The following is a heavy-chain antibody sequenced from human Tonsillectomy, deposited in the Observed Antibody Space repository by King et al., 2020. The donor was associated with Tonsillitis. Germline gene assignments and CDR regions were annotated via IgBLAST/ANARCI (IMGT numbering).Heavy chain of an antibody. Sequence: VQLVESEGGVVPPGGSLRLSCATSGFTFRSYGMHWVRQAPGEGREWVAFIPYDGYNKYYADSVKGRFTISRDNSKNTLYLEMNSLRTEDTAVYYCAKVPGYSIGWVIDYWGQGTLVTVSS. CDR2: IPYDGYNK. J-gene: IGHJ4*02. D-gene: IGHD6-19*01. V-gene: IGHV3-30*02. CDR3: AKVPGYSIGWVIDY. CDR1: GFTFRSYG.